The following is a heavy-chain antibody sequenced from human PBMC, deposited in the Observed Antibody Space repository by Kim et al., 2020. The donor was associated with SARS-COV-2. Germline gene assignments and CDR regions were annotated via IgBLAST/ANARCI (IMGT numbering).Heavy chain of an antibody. CDR2: IWYDGSNK. V-gene: IGHV3-33*01. CDR3: ARGGDFWSGYYPDGMDV. CDR1: GFTFSSYG. Sequence: GGSLRLSCAASGFTFSSYGMHWVRHAPGKGLEWVAVIWYDGSNKYYADSVKGRFTISRDNSKNTLYLQMNSLRAEDTAVYYCARGGDFWSGYYPDGMDVWGQGTTVTVSS. D-gene: IGHD3-3*01. J-gene: IGHJ6*02.